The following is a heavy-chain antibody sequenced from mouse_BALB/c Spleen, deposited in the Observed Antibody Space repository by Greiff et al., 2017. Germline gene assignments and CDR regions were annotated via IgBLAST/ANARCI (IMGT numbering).Heavy chain of an antibody. CDR1: GFTFSSYA. CDR3: ARGGGYDYDFPY. D-gene: IGHD2-4*01. J-gene: IGHJ3*01. CDR2: ISSGGST. V-gene: IGHV5-6-5*01. Sequence: MLVESGGGLVKPGGSLKLSCAASGFTFSSYAMSWVRQTPEKRLEWVASISSGGSTYYPDSVKGRFTISRDNARNILYLQMSSLRSEDTAMYYCARGGGYDYDFPYWGQGTLVTVSA.